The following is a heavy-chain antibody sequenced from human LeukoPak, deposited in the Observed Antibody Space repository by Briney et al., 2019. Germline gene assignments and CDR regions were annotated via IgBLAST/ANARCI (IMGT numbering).Heavy chain of an antibody. CDR3: ATGVAVVASTDS. Sequence: ASVKVSCKVSGYTLTELSMHWVRQAPGKGLGWMGGFDPEDGETIYAQKFQGRVTMTRNTAMSTAYMELSSLRFEDTAVYYCATGVAVVASTDSWGQGTLVTVSS. J-gene: IGHJ5*01. V-gene: IGHV1-24*01. CDR1: GYTLTELS. CDR2: FDPEDGET. D-gene: IGHD2-15*01.